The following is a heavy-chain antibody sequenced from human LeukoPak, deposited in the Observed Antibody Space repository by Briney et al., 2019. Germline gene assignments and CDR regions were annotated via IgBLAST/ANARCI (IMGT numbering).Heavy chain of an antibody. CDR1: GGSISSSSYY. CDR3: ARRGITMVRGVTRQCNWFDP. J-gene: IGHJ5*02. Sequence: SETLSLTCTVSGGSISSSSYYWGWIRQPPGKGLEWIGSIYYSGSTYYNPSLKSRVTISVDTSKNQFSLKLSSVTAADTAVYYCARRGITMVRGVTRQCNWFDPWGQGTLVTVSS. D-gene: IGHD3-10*01. CDR2: IYYSGST. V-gene: IGHV4-39*01.